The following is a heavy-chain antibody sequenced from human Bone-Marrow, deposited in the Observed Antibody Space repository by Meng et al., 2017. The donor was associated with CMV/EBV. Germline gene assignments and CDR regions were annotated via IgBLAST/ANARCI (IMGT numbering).Heavy chain of an antibody. CDR3: ARDQVNFDY. CDR1: GYTVTGYY. J-gene: IGHJ4*02. Sequence: KVSCKASGYTVTGYYMHWVRQAPGQGLEWMGWINPNSGGTNYAQKFQGRVTMTRDTSISTAYMELSRLRSDDTAVYYCARDQVNFDYWGQGTLVTVSS. D-gene: IGHD2-21*01. CDR2: INPNSGGT. V-gene: IGHV1-2*02.